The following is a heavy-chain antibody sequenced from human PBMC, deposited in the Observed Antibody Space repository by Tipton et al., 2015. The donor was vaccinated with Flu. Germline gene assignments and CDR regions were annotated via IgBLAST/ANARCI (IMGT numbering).Heavy chain of an antibody. V-gene: IGHV4-61*02. D-gene: IGHD3-16*01. CDR2: IYTTGNT. CDR1: GGSISSDGYY. Sequence: TLSLTCTVSGGSISSDGYYWSWIRLPAGKALEWIGRIYTTGNTNYSPSLRSRVTISLDTSKNQFSLKLSSVTAADTAVYYCARGPRLAERYYDYWGQGTLVTVSS. CDR3: ARGPRLAERYYDY. J-gene: IGHJ4*02.